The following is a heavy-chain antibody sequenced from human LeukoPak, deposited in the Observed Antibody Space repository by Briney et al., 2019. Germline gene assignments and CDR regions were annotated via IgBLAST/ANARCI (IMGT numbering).Heavy chain of an antibody. D-gene: IGHD4-17*01. CDR2: IKQDGSEK. CDR3: ARISNDYGDYDYYYGMDV. CDR1: GFTFTRYW. Sequence: GGSLRLSCAASGFTFTRYWMSWARQAPGKRLEWVANIKQDGSEKYSVDSVKGRFTVSRDNAKNSLYLQMNSLRAEDTAVYYCARISNDYGDYDYYYGMDVWGQGTTVTVSS. V-gene: IGHV3-7*01. J-gene: IGHJ6*02.